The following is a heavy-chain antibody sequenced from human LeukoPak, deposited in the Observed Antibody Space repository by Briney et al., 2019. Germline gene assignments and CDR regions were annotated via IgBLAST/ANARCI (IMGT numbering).Heavy chain of an antibody. CDR1: GYSFTSYW. CDR3: ARQVDSTGRTSPNYFYMDV. CDR2: IYPGDSDT. V-gene: IGHV5-51*01. J-gene: IGHJ6*03. D-gene: IGHD6-19*01. Sequence: GEPLKISFKGSGYSFTSYWIGWVRQMPGKGLEWMGIIYPGDSDTRYSPSFQGQVTISADKSISTAYLQWSSLKASDTAMYYCARQVDSTGRTSPNYFYMDVWGKGTTVTVSS.